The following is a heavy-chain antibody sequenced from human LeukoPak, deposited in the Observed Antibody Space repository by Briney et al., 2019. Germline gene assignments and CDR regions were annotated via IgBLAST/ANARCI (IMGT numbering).Heavy chain of an antibody. V-gene: IGHV3-7*01. Sequence: GGSLSLSCEASGFTFDNYWMTWVRQASGRGLEWVANLKEDGSVKQHADSVRGRFTISRDNTKNLVFLQMSSLRAEDSAVYYCARDERSGYYIYWCQGILVTVSS. CDR3: ARDERSGYYIY. J-gene: IGHJ4*02. D-gene: IGHD3-22*01. CDR2: LKEDGSVK. CDR1: GFTFDNYW.